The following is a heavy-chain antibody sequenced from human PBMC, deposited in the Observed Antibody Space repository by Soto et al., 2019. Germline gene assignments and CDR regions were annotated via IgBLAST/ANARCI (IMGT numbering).Heavy chain of an antibody. D-gene: IGHD3-3*01. CDR3: ARGRGYYDLWSGYSLSDYYYGMDV. CDR2: MNPTSGNT. Sequence: ASVKVSCKASGYTFTSYDINWVRQATGQGLEWMGWMNPTSGNTGYAQKFQGRVTMSRDTSISTAYTELSSLRSEDTAVYYCARGRGYYDLWSGYSLSDYYYGMDVWGQGTTVTVSS. V-gene: IGHV1-8*01. J-gene: IGHJ6*02. CDR1: GYTFTSYD.